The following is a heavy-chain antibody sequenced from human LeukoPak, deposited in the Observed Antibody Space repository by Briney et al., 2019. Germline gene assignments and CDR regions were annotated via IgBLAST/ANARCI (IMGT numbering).Heavy chain of an antibody. J-gene: IGHJ4*02. Sequence: SETLSLTSIVSGGSISSTTYYWGWIRQPPGKGLEWIGSIYYSGSTWYNPSLKSRVTVSADTSKNQFSLKLTSVTAADTAVYYCARDRACSNGVCSYFDYWGQGTVVTVSS. CDR3: ARDRACSNGVCSYFDY. CDR2: IYYSGST. D-gene: IGHD2-8*01. V-gene: IGHV4-39*01. CDR1: GGSISSTTYY.